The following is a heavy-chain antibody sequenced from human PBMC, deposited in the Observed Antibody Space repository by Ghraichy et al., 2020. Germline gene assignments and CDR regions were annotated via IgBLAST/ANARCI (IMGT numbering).Heavy chain of an antibody. CDR2: IYCSGST. D-gene: IGHD3-9*01. Sequence: SETLSLTCTVSGGSISSYYWSWIRQPPGKGLEWIGYIYCSGSTNYNPSLKSRVTISVDMSKNQFSLKLSSVTAADTAVYYCARDATSYDILTGWDLGALDYWGQGTLVTVSS. J-gene: IGHJ4*02. CDR3: ARDATSYDILTGWDLGALDY. V-gene: IGHV4-59*01. CDR1: GGSISSYY.